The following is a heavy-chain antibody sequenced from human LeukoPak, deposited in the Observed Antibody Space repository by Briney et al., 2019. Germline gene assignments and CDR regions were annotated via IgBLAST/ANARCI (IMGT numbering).Heavy chain of an antibody. D-gene: IGHD2-21*02. J-gene: IGHJ2*01. V-gene: IGHV3-23*01. Sequence: PGGSLRLSCAASGFIFSSYAMSWVRQAPGKGLEWVSVIGGGPGNTYYTDSVKGRFTISRDNSKNTLYLHLNSLRAEDTAVYYCAKGKGPTANWYFDVWGRGTLVTVSS. CDR3: AKGKGPTANWYFDV. CDR1: GFIFSSYA. CDR2: IGGGPGNT.